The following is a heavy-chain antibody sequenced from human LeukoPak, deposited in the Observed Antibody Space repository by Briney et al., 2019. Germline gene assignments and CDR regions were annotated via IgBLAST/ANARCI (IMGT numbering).Heavy chain of an antibody. CDR2: INPNGGGT. V-gene: IGHV1-2*02. J-gene: IGHJ6*03. D-gene: IGHD5-18*01. CDR3: ARGGYSYLYYYYYYMDV. Sequence: ASVKVSCKAYGYTLSDYYMHWVRQAPGQGLEWMGWINPNGGGTNYAQKFQGRVTMTRDTSISTAYMELSRLRSDDTAVYYCARGGYSYLYYYYYYMDVWGKGTTVTVSS. CDR1: GYTLSDYY.